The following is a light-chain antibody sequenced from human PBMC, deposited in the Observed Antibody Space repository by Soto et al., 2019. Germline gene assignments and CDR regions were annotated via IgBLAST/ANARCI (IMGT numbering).Light chain of an antibody. CDR1: QSISPY. CDR3: QQHYTYWWT. CDR2: TAS. V-gene: IGKV1-39*01. Sequence: DVQMPPCASSLSASVGARVTIACRASQSISPYLNWYQHRQGKXXKVRIYTASSLQSGVPSRFSGNRSGTELTLTLSSQQPDDYQTDYGQQHYTYWWTFGQGT. J-gene: IGKJ1*01.